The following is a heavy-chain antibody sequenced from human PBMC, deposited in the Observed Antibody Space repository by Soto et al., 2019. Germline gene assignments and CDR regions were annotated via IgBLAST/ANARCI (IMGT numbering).Heavy chain of an antibody. CDR1: GFIFEDYD. CDR2: ISWNSGDK. D-gene: IGHD2-15*01. J-gene: IGHJ2*01. Sequence: LRLSCEASGFIFEDYDMHWVRQPPGKGLQWVSGISWNSGDKDYGDSVKGRFTISRDNAKNSLDLQMSSLRVEDTATYYCVKKSCSHTRCYTGWFFDLWGRGTLVTVSS. CDR3: VKKSCSHTRCYTGWFFDL. V-gene: IGHV3-9*01.